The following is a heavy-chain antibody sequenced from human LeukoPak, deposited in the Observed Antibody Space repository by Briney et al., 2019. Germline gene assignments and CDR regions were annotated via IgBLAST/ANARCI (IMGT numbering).Heavy chain of an antibody. D-gene: IGHD6-13*01. CDR2: ISYDGSNK. CDR1: GFTFSSYA. V-gene: IGHV3-30-3*01. J-gene: IGHJ4*02. Sequence: GRSLRLSCAASGFTFSSYAMHWVRQAPGKGLEWVAVISYDGSNKYYADSVKGRFTISRDNSKNTLYLQMNSLGAEDTAVYYCARDQLGIVLWYYFDYWGQGTLVTVSS. CDR3: ARDQLGIVLWYYFDY.